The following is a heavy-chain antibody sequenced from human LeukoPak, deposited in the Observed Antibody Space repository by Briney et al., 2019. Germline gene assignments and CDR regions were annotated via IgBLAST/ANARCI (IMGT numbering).Heavy chain of an antibody. CDR2: INHSGST. J-gene: IGHJ4*02. V-gene: IGHV4-34*01. Sequence: SSETLSLTCAVYGGSFSGYYWSWIRQPPGKGLEWIGEINHSGSTNYNPSLKSRVTISVDTSKNQFSLKLSSVTAADTAVYYCARMQLWIHPFDYWGQGTLVTVSS. D-gene: IGHD5-18*01. CDR3: ARMQLWIHPFDY. CDR1: GGSFSGYY.